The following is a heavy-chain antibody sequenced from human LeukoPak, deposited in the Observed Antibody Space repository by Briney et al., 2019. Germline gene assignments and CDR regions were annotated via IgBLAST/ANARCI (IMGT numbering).Heavy chain of an antibody. CDR2: INHGGST. Sequence: SETLSLTCAVFGGSFRDYYWAWIRQPPGKGLEWIGEINHGGSTDYNPSLKSRVTISVETSKNQFSLRLTSVTAADRAVYYCARWVGATRFDYWGQGTLVTVSS. CDR3: ARWVGATRFDY. V-gene: IGHV4-34*01. D-gene: IGHD1-26*01. CDR1: GGSFRDYY. J-gene: IGHJ4*02.